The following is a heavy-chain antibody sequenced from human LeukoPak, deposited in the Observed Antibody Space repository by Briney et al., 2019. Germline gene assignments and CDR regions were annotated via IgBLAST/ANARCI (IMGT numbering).Heavy chain of an antibody. CDR1: GYTLTESS. J-gene: IGHJ4*02. CDR2: FDPEDGET. D-gene: IGHD3-10*01. Sequence: ASVKVSCKVSGYTLTESSMHWVRQAPGKGLEWMGGFDPEDGETIYAQKFQGRVTMTEDTSTDTAYMELSSLRSEDTAVYYCATDSGKITMVRGVIIREYYFDYWGQGTLVTVSS. V-gene: IGHV1-24*01. CDR3: ATDSGKITMVRGVIIREYYFDY.